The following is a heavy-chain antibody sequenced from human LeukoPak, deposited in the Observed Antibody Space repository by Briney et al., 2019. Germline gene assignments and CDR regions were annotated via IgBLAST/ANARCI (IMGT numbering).Heavy chain of an antibody. D-gene: IGHD2-21*02. Sequence: SVKVSCKASGGTFSSYAISWVRQAPGQGLEWMGGIIPIFGTANYAQKSQGRVTITADESTSTAYMELSSLRSEDTAVYYCARDREGLLDPWGQGTLVTVSS. CDR3: ARDREGLLDP. V-gene: IGHV1-69*13. CDR1: GGTFSSYA. J-gene: IGHJ5*02. CDR2: IIPIFGTA.